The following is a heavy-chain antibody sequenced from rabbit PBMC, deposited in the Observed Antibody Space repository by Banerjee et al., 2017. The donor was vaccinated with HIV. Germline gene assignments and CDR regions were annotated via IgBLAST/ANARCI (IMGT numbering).Heavy chain of an antibody. V-gene: IGHV1S40*01. CDR1: GFSFSGSYY. Sequence: QSLEESGGGLVQPEGSLTLTCTASGFSFSGSYYMCWVRQAPGKGLEWIACIAAGSSDNTYYASWAKGRFTISKTSSTTVTLQMTSLTAADTATYFCARGYDDYGYGPTYFNLRGQGTLVTVS. CDR2: IAAGSSDNT. CDR3: ARGYDDYGYGPTYFNL. J-gene: IGHJ4*01. D-gene: IGHD2-1*01.